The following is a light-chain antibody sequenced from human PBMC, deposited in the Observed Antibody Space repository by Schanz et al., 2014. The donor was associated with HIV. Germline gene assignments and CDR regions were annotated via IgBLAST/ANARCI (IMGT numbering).Light chain of an antibody. J-gene: IGLJ2*01. V-gene: IGLV1-40*01. Sequence: QSVLAQPLSVSGAPGQSVTISCTGSSSNIGAGYDVHWYQHLPGTAPKLIIYGNTNRPSGVPDRFSGSKSGTSASLAITGLQAEDEADYYCLSYDNTLSGSRIFGGGTKLTVL. CDR1: SSNIGAGYD. CDR2: GNT. CDR3: LSYDNTLSGSRI.